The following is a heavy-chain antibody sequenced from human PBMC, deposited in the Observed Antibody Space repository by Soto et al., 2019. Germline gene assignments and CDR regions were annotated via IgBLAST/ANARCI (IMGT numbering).Heavy chain of an antibody. D-gene: IGHD6-13*01. CDR1: GYTFTHYA. Sequence: QVQLVQSGAEVKKPGASVKVSCTASGYTFTHYAINWVRHDPGQRLEWMGFINAGSGNTKYSQTFQGRLTFTKDTSASTAYMDLSSLRSEDTAIYYCARGLAADGAWGQGTMVTVSS. V-gene: IGHV1-3*01. CDR2: INAGSGNT. J-gene: IGHJ5*02. CDR3: ARGLAADGA.